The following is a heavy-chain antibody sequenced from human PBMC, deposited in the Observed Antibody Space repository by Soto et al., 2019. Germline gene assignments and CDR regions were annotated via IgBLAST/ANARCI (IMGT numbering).Heavy chain of an antibody. V-gene: IGHV3-11*06. Sequence: SVKGRFTFSRDNAKNSLYLQMNSLRAEDTAVYYCVRGPYGGNSGIDYWGQGTLVTVSS. J-gene: IGHJ4*02. CDR3: VRGPYGGNSGIDY. D-gene: IGHD2-21*01.